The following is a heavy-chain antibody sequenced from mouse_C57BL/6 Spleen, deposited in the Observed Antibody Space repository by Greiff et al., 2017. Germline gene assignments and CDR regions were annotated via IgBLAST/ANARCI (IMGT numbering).Heavy chain of an antibody. CDR1: GFTFSDAW. CDR3: TRGGYYERSAMDY. J-gene: IGHJ4*01. Sequence: EVKLEESGGGLVQPGGSLKLSCAASGFTFSDAWMDWVRQSPEKGLEWVAEIRNKANNHATYYAESVKGRFTISSDDSKSRVYLQMNSLRAEDTCIYYCTRGGYYERSAMDYWGQGTSVTVSS. D-gene: IGHD2-3*01. V-gene: IGHV6-6*01. CDR2: IRNKANNHAT.